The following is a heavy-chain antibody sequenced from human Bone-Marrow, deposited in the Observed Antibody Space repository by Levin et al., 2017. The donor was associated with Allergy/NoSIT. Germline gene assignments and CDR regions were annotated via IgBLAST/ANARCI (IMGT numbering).Heavy chain of an antibody. CDR3: AKDRPQSGEDPGVFDS. CDR2: VYGGAITT. J-gene: IGHJ4*02. CDR1: GFTFSDYA. D-gene: IGHD2-15*01. Sequence: GGSLRLSCAASGFTFSDYAMSWVRQSPGTGLEWIASVYGGAITTLYGDSVKGRFVISRDNSKNTLYLQMNSLTVEDTAIYFCAKDRPQSGEDPGVFDSWGQGILVTVSS. V-gene: IGHV3-23*01.